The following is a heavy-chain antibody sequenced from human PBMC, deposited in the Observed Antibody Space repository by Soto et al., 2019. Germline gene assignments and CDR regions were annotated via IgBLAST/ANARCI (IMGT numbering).Heavy chain of an antibody. CDR1: GASLTTYY. CDR2: VYHTGST. D-gene: IGHD6-19*01. Sequence: XTLSLPGDVSGASLTTYYWSWIRQAPGKGLEWIGNVYHTGSTDYNSSLRSRVTISVDTSKNQFSLKVNSVTAADTAVYYCARRLFGSGWTLDSWGQGALVTVSA. V-gene: IGHV4-59*01. J-gene: IGHJ4*02. CDR3: ARRLFGSGWTLDS.